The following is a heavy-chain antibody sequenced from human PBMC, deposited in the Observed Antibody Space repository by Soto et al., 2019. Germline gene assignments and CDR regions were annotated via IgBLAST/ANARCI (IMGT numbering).Heavy chain of an antibody. V-gene: IGHV1-69*13. CDR2: IIPIFGTA. CDR3: ARDPDYGDYPRWFDP. Sequence: ASVKVSCKASGGTFSSYAISWVRQAPGQGLEWMGGIIPIFGTANYAQKFQGRVTITADESTSTAYMELSSLRSEDTAVYYCARDPDYGDYPRWFDPWGQGTTVTVSS. CDR1: GGTFSSYA. D-gene: IGHD4-17*01. J-gene: IGHJ5*02.